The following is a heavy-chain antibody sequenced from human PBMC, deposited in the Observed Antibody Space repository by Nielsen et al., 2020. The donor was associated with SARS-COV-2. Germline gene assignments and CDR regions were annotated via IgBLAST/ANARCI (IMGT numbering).Heavy chain of an antibody. CDR2: IYESGSA. CDR3: ARGLLWLWCGDPSKYYFDF. J-gene: IGHJ4*02. CDR1: GGTINDYY. Sequence: SETLSLTCSVSGGTINDYYWSWIRQPPGKGLEWIGYIYESGSANYNPSLKSRVNISVDTSKNQFSLRLSSVTAADTAVYYCARGLLWLWCGDPSKYYFDFWGPGTLVTVSS. D-gene: IGHD3-10*01. V-gene: IGHV4-59*01.